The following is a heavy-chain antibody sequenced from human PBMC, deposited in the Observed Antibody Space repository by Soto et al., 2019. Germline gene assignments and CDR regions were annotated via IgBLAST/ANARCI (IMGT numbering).Heavy chain of an antibody. CDR2: IVPIYRTA. CDR3: ARDSGAKLSSS. J-gene: IGHJ4*02. Sequence: SVKVSCKASGGTFSSYRFNWVRQARGQGLEWLGGIVPIYRTADYAQKFQGGVTITADESTRTVYLELSSLKSQDTALYYCARDSGAKLSSSWGQGTLVTVSS. D-gene: IGHD6-13*01. CDR1: GGTFSSYR. V-gene: IGHV1-69*13.